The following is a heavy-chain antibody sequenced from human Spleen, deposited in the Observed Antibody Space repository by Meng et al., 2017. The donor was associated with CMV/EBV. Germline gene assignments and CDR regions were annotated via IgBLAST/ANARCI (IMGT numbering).Heavy chain of an antibody. CDR1: GFTVSSNY. J-gene: IGHJ4*02. D-gene: IGHD3-3*01. Sequence: GESLKISCAASGFTVSSNYMTWVRQAPGKGLEWVSVIYSGGNTYYADSVKGRFTISRDNSNNTVYLQMNSLRAEDTAVYYCARGSAAYDFWSGYSYYFDYWGQGTLVTVSS. CDR2: IYSGGNT. CDR3: ARGSAAYDFWSGYSYYFDY. V-gene: IGHV3-66*02.